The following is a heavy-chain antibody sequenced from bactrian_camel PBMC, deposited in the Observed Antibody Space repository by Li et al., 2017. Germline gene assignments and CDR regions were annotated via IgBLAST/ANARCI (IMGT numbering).Heavy chain of an antibody. CDR2: IDSDGST. CDR3: AADLRRWYGGSLTRRDYNY. D-gene: IGHD6*01. J-gene: IGHJ4*01. Sequence: QVQLVESGGGSVQAGGSLRLSCAASEYTYSSHCMGWFRQAPGKEREGVAAIDSDGSTDYADSVKGRFTISKDNAKNTLYLQMNSLKPEDTAMYYCAADLRRWYGGSLTRRDYNYWGQGTQVTVS. CDR1: EYTYSSHC. V-gene: IGHV3S55*01.